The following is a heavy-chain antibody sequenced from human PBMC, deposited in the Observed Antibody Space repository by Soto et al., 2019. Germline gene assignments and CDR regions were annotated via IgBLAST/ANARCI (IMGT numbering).Heavy chain of an antibody. Sequence: GGSLRLSCAASGFTFSSYSMNWVRQAPGKGLEWVSYISSSSSTIYYADSVKGRFTISRDNAKNSLYLQMNSLRAEDTAVYYCARDRYCSSTSCNHYYYYGMDVWGQGTTVTVSS. CDR2: ISSSSSTI. J-gene: IGHJ6*02. V-gene: IGHV3-48*01. CDR1: GFTFSSYS. D-gene: IGHD2-2*01. CDR3: ARDRYCSSTSCNHYYYYGMDV.